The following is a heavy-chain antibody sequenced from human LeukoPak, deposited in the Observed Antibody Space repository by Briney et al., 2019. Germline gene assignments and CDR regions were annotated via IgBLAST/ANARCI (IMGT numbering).Heavy chain of an antibody. CDR2: IYYTGST. CDR3: ARDFISTMVRGVIITAPLDY. J-gene: IGHJ4*02. D-gene: IGHD3-10*01. Sequence: SETLSLTCGVSGGAITNYYWNWIRQAPGKGLEWLGYIYYTGSTTYNPSVKSRITISLDTSKKQISLKLRSVTAADTAVYYCARDFISTMVRGVIITAPLDYWGQGTLVTVSS. CDR1: GGAITNYY. V-gene: IGHV4-59*01.